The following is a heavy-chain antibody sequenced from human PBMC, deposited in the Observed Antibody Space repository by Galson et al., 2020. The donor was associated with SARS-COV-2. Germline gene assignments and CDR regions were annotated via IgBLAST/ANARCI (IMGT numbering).Heavy chain of an antibody. CDR2: INYSGNT. CDR3: ARDEADVTVAGYSWFDP. J-gene: IGHJ5*02. CDR1: GGSISSNCYY. D-gene: IGHD1-20*01. V-gene: IGHV4-39*07. Sequence: SETLSLTCTVSGGSISSNCYYWGWLRQPPGQGREGYGSINYSGNTYYNPTLKSRVTISVDTFKNQFSLKLSSVTAADTAVYYCARDEADVTVAGYSWFDPWGQGTLVTVSS.